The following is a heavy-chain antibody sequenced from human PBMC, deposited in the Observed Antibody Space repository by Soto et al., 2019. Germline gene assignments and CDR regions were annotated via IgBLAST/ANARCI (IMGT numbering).Heavy chain of an antibody. CDR3: ARATMVRDADYYYGMGV. J-gene: IGHJ6*02. CDR1: GGSFSSGGSY. CDR2: ISYSGST. Sequence: QVQLQESGPGLVKPSQTLSLTCTVSGGSFSSGGSYWSWIRQHPGKGLEWIGYISYSGSTYYNPSLKRRVTISVDTSKSQSSLKLSSVTAADTAVDYCARATMVRDADYYYGMGVWGQGTTVTVSS. V-gene: IGHV4-31*03. D-gene: IGHD3-10*01.